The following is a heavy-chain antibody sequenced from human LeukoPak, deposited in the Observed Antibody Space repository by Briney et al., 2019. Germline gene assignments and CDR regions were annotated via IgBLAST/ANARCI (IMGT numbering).Heavy chain of an antibody. Sequence: SQSLSLTCTLSAGSISSSCSYWDRIREPPGKGLEWIGTIFFSGNTYYNPSTKGRVTISVDTSKHQFSLRLSSVTAADTAVYYCARRITSRDDFDYWGQGTLVTVSS. V-gene: IGHV4-39*01. J-gene: IGHJ4*02. CDR1: AGSISSSCSY. CDR3: ARRITSRDDFDY. CDR2: IFFSGNT.